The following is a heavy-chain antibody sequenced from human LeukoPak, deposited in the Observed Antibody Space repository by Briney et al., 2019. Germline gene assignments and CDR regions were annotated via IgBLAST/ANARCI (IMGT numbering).Heavy chain of an antibody. CDR2: IYYSGST. D-gene: IGHD5-18*01. V-gene: IGHV4-39*07. CDR3: ARDICGYNYGCFDS. J-gene: IGHJ4*02. Sequence: SETLSLTCTVSGGSISTSNYYWGWIRQPPGKGLEWIGSIYYSGSTYYNPSLKSRVTISVDTSKNQFSLNLRSVTAADTAVYYCARDICGYNYGCFDSWGQGTLVTVSS. CDR1: GGSISTSNYY.